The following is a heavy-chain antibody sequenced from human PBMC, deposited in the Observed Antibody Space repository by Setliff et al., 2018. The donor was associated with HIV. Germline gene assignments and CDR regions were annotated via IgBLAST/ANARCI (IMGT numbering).Heavy chain of an antibody. V-gene: IGHV3-15*01. CDR3: TTDLIIRGVIIDGALR. CDR1: GFTFSNAW. J-gene: IGHJ4*02. CDR2: IKSKTDGGTT. D-gene: IGHD3-10*01. Sequence: GGSLRLSCAASGFTFSNAWMSWVRQAPGKGLEWVGRIKSKTDGGTTDYAAPVKGRFTISRDDSKNTLYLQMNSLETEDTAVYYCTTDLIIRGVIIDGALRWGQGTLVTVSS.